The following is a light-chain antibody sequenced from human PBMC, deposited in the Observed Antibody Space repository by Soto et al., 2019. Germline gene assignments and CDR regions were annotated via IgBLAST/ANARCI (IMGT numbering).Light chain of an antibody. CDR2: DAS. CDR1: QSVSSY. V-gene: IGKV3-11*01. CDR3: KQRSNWPIT. Sequence: IGVTQSPATLSSSAGERATLSCRASQSVSSYLAWYQQKPGQAPRLLIYDASNRDTGIPARFSGSGSGTDFTLTISSLQTEDFAVYYCKQRSNWPITFGKGTRLDI. J-gene: IGKJ5*01.